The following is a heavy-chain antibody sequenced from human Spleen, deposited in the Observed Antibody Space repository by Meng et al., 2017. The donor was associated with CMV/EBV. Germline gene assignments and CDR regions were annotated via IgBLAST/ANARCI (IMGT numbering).Heavy chain of an antibody. CDR1: GDSTSSSSYY. CDR2: IYYSGST. Sequence: GSVRLSCTVSGDSTSSSSYYWGWIRQPPGKGLEWIGSIYYSGSTYYNPSLKSRVTISVDTSTNQFSLKLSSVTAADTAVYYCSRGGRYYDFWSGYPSHFDYWGQGTLVTVSS. D-gene: IGHD3-3*01. V-gene: IGHV4-39*01. CDR3: SRGGRYYDFWSGYPSHFDY. J-gene: IGHJ4*02.